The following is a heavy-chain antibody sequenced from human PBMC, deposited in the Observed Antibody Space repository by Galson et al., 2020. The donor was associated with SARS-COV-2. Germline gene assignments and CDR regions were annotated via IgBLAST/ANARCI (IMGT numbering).Heavy chain of an antibody. D-gene: IGHD3-22*01. CDR3: ARDDSSGYFGVPLDY. J-gene: IGHJ4*02. Sequence: SETLSLTCTVSGYSISSGYYWGWIRQPPGKGLEWIGRIYHSGSTYHNPSLKSRVTISVDTSKNQFTLKLSSVTAEDTAVYYCARDDSSGYFGVPLDYWGQGTLVTVSS. CDR2: IYHSGST. V-gene: IGHV4-38-2*02. CDR1: GYSISSGYY.